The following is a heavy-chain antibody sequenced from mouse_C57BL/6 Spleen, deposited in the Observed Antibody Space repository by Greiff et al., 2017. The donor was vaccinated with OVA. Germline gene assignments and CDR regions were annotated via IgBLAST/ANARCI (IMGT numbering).Heavy chain of an antibody. D-gene: IGHD2-4*01. Sequence: EVKLVESGTVLARPGASVKMSCKTSGYTFTSYWMHWVKQRPGQGLEWIGAIYPGNSDTSYNQKFKGKAKLTAVASASTAYMELSSLTNEDAAVYYCTRSKDYGYFDYWGQGTTLTVSS. CDR1: GYTFTSYW. CDR3: TRSKDYGYFDY. CDR2: IYPGNSDT. J-gene: IGHJ2*01. V-gene: IGHV1-5*01.